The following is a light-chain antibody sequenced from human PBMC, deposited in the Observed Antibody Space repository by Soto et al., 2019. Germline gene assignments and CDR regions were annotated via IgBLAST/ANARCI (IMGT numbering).Light chain of an antibody. V-gene: IGKV3-15*01. Sequence: EIVMTQSPATLSVSPGERATLSCRASQTVYNNLAWYQQKPGQPPRLLIYGASARATGIPARFSGSGSGTEFTLTISSLQSEYFAVYYCQQYSNWPLTFGGGTKVEIK. CDR3: QQYSNWPLT. CDR2: GAS. J-gene: IGKJ4*01. CDR1: QTVYNN.